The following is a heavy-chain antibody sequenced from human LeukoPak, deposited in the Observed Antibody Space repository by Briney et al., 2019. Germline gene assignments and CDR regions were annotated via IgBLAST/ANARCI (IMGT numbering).Heavy chain of an antibody. CDR1: GFTFSSYA. Sequence: GGSLRLSCAASGFTFSSYAMHWVRQAPGKGLEWVAVISYDGSNKYYADSVKGQFTISRDNSKNTLYLQMNSLRAEDTAVYYCARVDLPDIVATTLDYWGQGTLVTVSS. J-gene: IGHJ4*02. CDR2: ISYDGSNK. CDR3: ARVDLPDIVATTLDY. V-gene: IGHV3-30-3*01. D-gene: IGHD5-12*01.